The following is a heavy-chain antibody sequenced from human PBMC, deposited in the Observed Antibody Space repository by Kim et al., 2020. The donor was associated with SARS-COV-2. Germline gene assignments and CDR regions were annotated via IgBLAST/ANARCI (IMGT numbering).Heavy chain of an antibody. D-gene: IGHD7-27*01. CDR2: INPNSGGT. V-gene: IGHV1-2*06. CDR3: ARVNWGSAAFDI. J-gene: IGHJ3*02. CDR1: GYTFTGYY. Sequence: ASLKVSCKASGYTFTGYYMHWVRQAPGQGLEWMGRINPNSGGTNYAQKFQGRVTMTRDTSISTAYMELSRLRSDDTAVYYCARVNWGSAAFDIWGQGTMVTVSS.